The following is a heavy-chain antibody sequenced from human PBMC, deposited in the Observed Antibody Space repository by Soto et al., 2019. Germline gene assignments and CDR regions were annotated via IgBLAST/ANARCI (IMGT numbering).Heavy chain of an antibody. V-gene: IGHV4-30-4*01. CDR2: IYYSGRT. D-gene: IGHD6-6*01. CDR3: ARERSNSTACFDD. J-gene: IGHJ4*02. CDR1: GGSISSYDYY. Sequence: PSETLSLTCSVSGGSISSYDYYWTWIRQAPGEGLEWIGYIYYSGRTLYNPSLESRVAISIDTSQNQFSLKVLSVSDADTAVYFCARERSNSTACFDDWGQGPLVTVSS.